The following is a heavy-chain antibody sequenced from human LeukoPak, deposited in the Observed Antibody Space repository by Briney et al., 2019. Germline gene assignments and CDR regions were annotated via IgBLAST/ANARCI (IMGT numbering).Heavy chain of an antibody. CDR2: IRYDGSNK. V-gene: IGHV3-30*02. J-gene: IGHJ4*02. CDR1: GFTFSSYG. Sequence: PGGSLRLSCAASGFTFSSYGMHWVRQAPGKGLEWVAFIRYDGSNKYYADSVKGRFTISRDNSKNTLYLQMNSLRAEDTAVYYCAKGGYYDYVWGSRNSYFDYWGQGTLVTVSS. D-gene: IGHD3-16*01. CDR3: AKGGYYDYVWGSRNSYFDY.